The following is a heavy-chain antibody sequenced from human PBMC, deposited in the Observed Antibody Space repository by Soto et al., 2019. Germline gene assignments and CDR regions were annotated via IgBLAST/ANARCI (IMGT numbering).Heavy chain of an antibody. D-gene: IGHD3-10*01. CDR1: GDSVSTYYW. CDR3: ARGADYRSVV. CDR2: ISHSGST. Sequence: QVQLQESGPGLVKPSGTLSLTCAVSGDSVSTYYWWSWVRQPPGMGLEWIGEISHSGSTNYIPSLMSRVTMSVDKSKNQISLNLSSVSAADTAVYYCARGADYRSVVWGQGTMVTVSS. J-gene: IGHJ3*01. V-gene: IGHV4-4*02.